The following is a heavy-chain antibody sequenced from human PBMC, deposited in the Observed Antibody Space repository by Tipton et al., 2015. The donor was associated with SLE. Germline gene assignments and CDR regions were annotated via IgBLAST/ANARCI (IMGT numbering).Heavy chain of an antibody. D-gene: IGHD6-13*01. CDR1: GVSINSHY. CDR2: IYTSGST. V-gene: IGHV4-4*07. J-gene: IGHJ4*02. CDR3: ARGNIAAAGTVYFDY. Sequence: GLVKPSETLSLTCTVSGVSINSHYWSWIRQPAGKGLEWIGRIYTSGSTNYNPSLKSRVTMSVDTSKNQFSLKLSSVTAADTAVYYCARGNIAAAGTVYFDYWGQGTLVTVSS.